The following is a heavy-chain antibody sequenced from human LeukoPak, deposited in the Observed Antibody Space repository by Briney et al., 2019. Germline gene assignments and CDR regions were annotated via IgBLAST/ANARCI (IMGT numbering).Heavy chain of an antibody. J-gene: IGHJ6*02. CDR1: GGSISDYY. CDR2: VHYSGST. CDR3: ARYDFWTGSSTVGAMDV. Sequence: SETLSLTCTVSGGSISDYYWNWIRQPPGKGLEWIGSVHYSGSTNYNPSLKSRPTISVDTSKNQFSLKLTSVTASDTAVYFCARYDFWTGSSTVGAMDVWGQGTTVTVSS. V-gene: IGHV4-59*01. D-gene: IGHD3-3*01.